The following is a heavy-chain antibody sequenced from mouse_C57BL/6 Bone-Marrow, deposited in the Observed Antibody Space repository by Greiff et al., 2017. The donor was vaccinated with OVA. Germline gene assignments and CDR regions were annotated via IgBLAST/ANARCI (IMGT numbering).Heavy chain of an antibody. CDR1: GFTFNTYA. Sequence: EVKLVESGGGLVQPKGSLKLSCAASGFTFNTYAMHWVRQAPGKGLEWVACIRRKSSNSATNYADSVKDRFTISRDYSQIKLYMQMNNLKAEDTAMYYCVREGGLRRGFAYWGQGTLVTVSA. D-gene: IGHD2-4*01. J-gene: IGHJ3*01. CDR3: VREGGLRRGFAY. V-gene: IGHV10-3*01. CDR2: IRRKSSNSAT.